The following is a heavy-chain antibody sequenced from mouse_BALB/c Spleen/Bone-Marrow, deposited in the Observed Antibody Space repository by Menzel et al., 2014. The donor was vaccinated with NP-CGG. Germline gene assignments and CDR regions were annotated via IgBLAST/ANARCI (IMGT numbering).Heavy chain of an antibody. Sequence: VMLVESGPGLVAPSQSLSITCTVSGFSLTSYGVHWVRQPPGKGLEWLGVIWAGGSTNYNSALMSRLSISKDNPKSQVFLKMNSLQTDDTAMYYCARPTPRYFAMDYWGQGTSVTVSS. CDR3: ARPTPRYFAMDY. V-gene: IGHV2-9*02. CDR2: IWAGGST. D-gene: IGHD6-1*01. J-gene: IGHJ4*01. CDR1: GFSLTSYG.